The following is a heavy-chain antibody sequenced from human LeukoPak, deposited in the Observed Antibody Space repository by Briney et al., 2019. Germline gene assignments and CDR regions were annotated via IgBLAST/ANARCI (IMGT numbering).Heavy chain of an antibody. V-gene: IGHV4-61*01. CDR3: AGLLGPVRKGYFQH. D-gene: IGHD1-1*01. CDR2: IYYTGST. J-gene: IGHJ1*01. Sequence: SETLSLTCTVSGGSISSYGSYYWSWIRQPPGKGLEWIGYIYYTGSTSYNPSLRGRVTISVDTSKNQFSLKVSSVTAADTAVYYCAGLLGPVRKGYFQHWGQGSLVTVSS. CDR1: GGSISSYGSYY.